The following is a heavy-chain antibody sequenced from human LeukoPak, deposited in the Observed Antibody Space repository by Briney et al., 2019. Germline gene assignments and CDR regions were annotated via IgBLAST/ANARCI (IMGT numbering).Heavy chain of an antibody. Sequence: GGSLRPSCGASGFTFSEYWMTWVRQAPGRGPEWVANIKGDGSKIYYVDSVKGRFTISRDNDKNSLYLQMNNLRVEDTAVYQCARDGSCFHFWGQGALVTVSS. CDR1: GFTFSEYW. J-gene: IGHJ4*02. D-gene: IGHD2-15*01. V-gene: IGHV3-7*01. CDR3: ARDGSCFHF. CDR2: IKGDGSKI.